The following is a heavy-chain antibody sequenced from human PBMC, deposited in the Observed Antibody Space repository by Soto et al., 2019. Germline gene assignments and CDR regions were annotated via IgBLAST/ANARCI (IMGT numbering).Heavy chain of an antibody. CDR1: GGSISSSSYY. V-gene: IGHV4-39*01. J-gene: IGHJ4*02. D-gene: IGHD3-10*01. Sequence: SETLSLTCTVSGGSISSSSYYWGWIRQPPGKGLEWIGSIYYSGSTYYNPSLKSRVTISVDTSKNQFSLKLSSVTAADTAVYYCARRYYYGSGSYLGYDYWGQGTLVTVSS. CDR3: ARRYYYGSGSYLGYDY. CDR2: IYYSGST.